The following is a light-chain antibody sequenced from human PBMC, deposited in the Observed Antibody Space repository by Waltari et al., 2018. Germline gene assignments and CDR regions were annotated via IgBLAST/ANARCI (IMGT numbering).Light chain of an antibody. V-gene: IGLV2-11*01. CDR1: SSDVGGYDY. CDR2: DVS. J-gene: IGLJ1*01. CDR3: CSYAGSYTLG. Sequence: QSALTQPRSVSGSPGQSVTISCTGTSSDVGGYDYVSWYQQHPGEAPKLIIYDVSKWPSGVPDRFSGSKSGNTASLTISGLQAEDEADYYCCSYAGSYTLGVGSATQVSVL.